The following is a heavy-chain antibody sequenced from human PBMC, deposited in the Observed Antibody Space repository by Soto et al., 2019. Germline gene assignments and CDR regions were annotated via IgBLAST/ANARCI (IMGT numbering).Heavy chain of an antibody. CDR1: GGGTFSSYA. CDR3: ARGADILTGDAFDI. D-gene: IGHD3-9*01. J-gene: IGHJ3*02. V-gene: IGHV1-69*04. Sequence: ASVKVSCKASGGGTFSSYAISWVRQAPGQGLEWMGKIIPILGTTNYAQKFQGRASISADTSSRTAYMELSGLRSEDTAVYYCARGADILTGDAFDIWGQGTMVTVSS. CDR2: IIPILGTT.